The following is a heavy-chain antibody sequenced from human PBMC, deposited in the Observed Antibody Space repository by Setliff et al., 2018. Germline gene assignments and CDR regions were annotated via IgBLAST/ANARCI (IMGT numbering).Heavy chain of an antibody. Sequence: GGSLRLSCAASGFTVSSNYMSWVRQAPGKGLEWVSVIYSGGSTYYADSVKGRFTISRDNSKNTLYLQMNSLRAEDTAVYYCARLYEFGELFSNYWGQGTLVTVSS. V-gene: IGHV3-66*04. CDR2: IYSGGST. D-gene: IGHD3-10*01. CDR1: GFTVSSNY. J-gene: IGHJ4*02. CDR3: ARLYEFGELFSNY.